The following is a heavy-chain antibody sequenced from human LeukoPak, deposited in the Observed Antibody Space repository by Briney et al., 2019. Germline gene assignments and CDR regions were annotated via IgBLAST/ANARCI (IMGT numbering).Heavy chain of an antibody. V-gene: IGHV4-31*03. D-gene: IGHD3-3*01. J-gene: IGHJ3*02. Sequence: PSQTLSLTCTVSGGSISSGGYYWSWIRQHPGTGLEWIGYIYYSGSTYYNPSLKSRVTISVDTSKNQFSLKLSSVTAADTAVYYCARARSYDPTRRYAFDIWGQGTMVTVSS. CDR2: IYYSGST. CDR1: GGSISSGGYY. CDR3: ARARSYDPTRRYAFDI.